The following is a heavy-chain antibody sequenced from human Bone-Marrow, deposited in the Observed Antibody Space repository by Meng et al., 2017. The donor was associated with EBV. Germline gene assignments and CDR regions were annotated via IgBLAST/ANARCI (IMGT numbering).Heavy chain of an antibody. J-gene: IGHJ4*02. CDR2: SYSGGST. V-gene: IGHV3-53*01. Sequence: LVESGGGLIQPGETLRLACAASGLIGGGNYMSWVRQASGKGLEWVAVSYSGGSTYYADSVRGRFTISRDNSKNTLYLQLNSLRVEDTAVYFCARDLWSSGWYGGFDFWGQGTLVTVSS. D-gene: IGHD6-13*01. CDR1: GLIGGGNY. CDR3: ARDLWSSGWYGGFDF.